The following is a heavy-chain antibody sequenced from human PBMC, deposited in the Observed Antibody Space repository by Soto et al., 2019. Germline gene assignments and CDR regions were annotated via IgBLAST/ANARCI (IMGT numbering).Heavy chain of an antibody. CDR1: GGSISSGGYS. CDR3: ARGGDMVRGVIIAYFDY. Sequence: SETLSLTCAVSGGSISSGGYSWSWIRQPPGKGLEWIGYIYHSGSTYYNPSLKSRVTISVDRSKNQFSLKLSSVTAADTAVYYCARGGDMVRGVIIAYFDYWGQGTLVTVSS. V-gene: IGHV4-30-2*01. D-gene: IGHD3-10*01. CDR2: IYHSGST. J-gene: IGHJ4*02.